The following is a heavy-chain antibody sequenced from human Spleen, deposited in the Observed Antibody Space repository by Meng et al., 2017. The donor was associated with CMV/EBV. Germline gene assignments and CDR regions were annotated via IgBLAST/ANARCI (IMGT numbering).Heavy chain of an antibody. CDR3: ARDRFEYRRSSPFDD. D-gene: IGHD6-6*01. CDR1: GGTFSSYA. J-gene: IGHJ4*02. V-gene: IGHV1-69*10. Sequence: SVKVSCKASGGTFSSYAISWVRQAPGQGLEWMGGIIPLVDIPNYAQQFQERVTISADKSTRTAYMELRYLRPEDTALYYCARDRFEYRRSSPFDDWGQGALVTVSS. CDR2: IIPLVDIP.